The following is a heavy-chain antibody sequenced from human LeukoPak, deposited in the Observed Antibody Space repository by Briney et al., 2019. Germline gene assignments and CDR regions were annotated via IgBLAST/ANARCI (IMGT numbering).Heavy chain of an antibody. Sequence: GGSLRLSCGASGFTFSRYNMNWVRQAPGKGLKGVASIRTSSIYKYYGDPVKGRFTIPRDNSRNSAYPQMDSLSPEDTAVYYCARAPVIFGSGTQDAFDIWGQGTMVTVSS. D-gene: IGHD3-10*01. CDR3: ARAPVIFGSGTQDAFDI. CDR2: IRTSSIYK. V-gene: IGHV3-21*01. J-gene: IGHJ3*02. CDR1: GFTFSRYN.